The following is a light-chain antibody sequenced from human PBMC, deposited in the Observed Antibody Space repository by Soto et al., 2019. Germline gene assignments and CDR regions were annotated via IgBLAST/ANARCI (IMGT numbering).Light chain of an antibody. CDR3: QTWGTGIQV. J-gene: IGLJ3*02. V-gene: IGLV4-69*01. CDR2: LNSAGSH. CDR1: SGHSSYA. Sequence: QPVLTQSPSASASLGASVKLTCTLSSGHSSYAIAWHQQQPEKGPRYLMKLNSAGSHSKGDGVPDRFSGSSSGAERYLTISSRQSADEADYYCQTWGTGIQVFGGGTTLTVL.